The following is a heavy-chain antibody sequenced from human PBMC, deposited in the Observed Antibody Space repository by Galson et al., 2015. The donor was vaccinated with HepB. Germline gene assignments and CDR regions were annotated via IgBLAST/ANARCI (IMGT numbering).Heavy chain of an antibody. CDR3: ARDGSGGWGGGFDY. V-gene: IGHV3-66*01. D-gene: IGHD1-26*01. CDR2: IYNGGST. CDR1: GFTVSSNY. J-gene: IGHJ4*02. Sequence: SLRLSCAASGFTVSSNYMSWVRQAPGKGLACVSVIYNGGSTYYADSVKGRFTISRDNSKNTLYLQMNSRRAEDTAVYYCARDGSGGWGGGFDYWGQGTLVTVSS.